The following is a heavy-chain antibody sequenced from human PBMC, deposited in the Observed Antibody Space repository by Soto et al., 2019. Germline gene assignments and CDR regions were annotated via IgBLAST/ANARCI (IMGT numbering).Heavy chain of an antibody. CDR1: GGSFSGYY. Sequence: SETLSLTCAVYGGSFSGYYWSWIRQPPGKGLEWIGEINHSGSTNYNPSIKSRVTISVDTSKNQFSLKLSSVTAADTAVYYCARCDFWSGYPLDYWGQGTLVTVSS. D-gene: IGHD3-3*01. CDR3: ARCDFWSGYPLDY. V-gene: IGHV4-34*01. J-gene: IGHJ4*02. CDR2: INHSGST.